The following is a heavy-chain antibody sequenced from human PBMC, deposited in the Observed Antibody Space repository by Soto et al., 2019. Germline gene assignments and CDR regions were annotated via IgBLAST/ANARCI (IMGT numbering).Heavy chain of an antibody. CDR2: IYYSGST. CDR3: AIHPRARYGSGRYYYHGMDV. J-gene: IGHJ6*02. V-gene: IGHV4-39*01. Sequence: SETLSLTGTVSAGSISSSSYYWGWIRQPPGKGLEWIGSIYYSGSTYYNPSHKSRVTISVDTSKNQFSLKLSSVTAADTAVYYCAIHPRARYGSGRYYYHGMDVWGQGTTVTVSS. D-gene: IGHD3-10*01. CDR1: AGSISSSSYY.